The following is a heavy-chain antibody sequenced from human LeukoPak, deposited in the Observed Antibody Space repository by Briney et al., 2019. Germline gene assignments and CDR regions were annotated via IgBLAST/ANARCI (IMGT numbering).Heavy chain of an antibody. D-gene: IGHD3-9*01. CDR3: AKTDSLTGSSLDS. Sequence: GGSLRLSCATSTFTFNNYNIHWVRQAPGKGLDWVAFSRYNGRNNYYADSVRGRFTISRDSSKSTLYLQMRGLTTEDTAVYYCAKTDSLTGSSLDSWGQGTLVSVSS. J-gene: IGHJ4*02. CDR2: SRYNGRNN. V-gene: IGHV3-30*02. CDR1: TFTFNNYN.